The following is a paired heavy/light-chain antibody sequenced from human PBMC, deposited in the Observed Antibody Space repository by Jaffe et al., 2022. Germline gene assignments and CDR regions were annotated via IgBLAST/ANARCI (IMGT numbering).Heavy chain of an antibody. CDR2: IRSKIYGGTT. Sequence: AQLVDSGGGLIQPGRSLRLSCTASGFTFGDYCMSWVRQAPGKGLEWVGFIRSKIYGGTTEFAASVKGRFSISRDDSKSIAYLQMNSLKTEDTAVYYCTRDYDSGSHSNAFEMWGQGTMVTVSS. CDR1: GFTFGDYC. J-gene: IGHJ3*02. CDR3: TRDYDSGSHSNAFEM. D-gene: IGHD3-10*01. V-gene: IGHV3-49*04.
Light chain of an antibody. V-gene: IGKV1-17*03. Sequence: DIQMTQSPSAISASVGDTVTITCRASQGISNFLAWIQQKPGRVPKRLIYASSSLQSGVPSRFSGSGSGTEFTLTISSLQPEDFATYYCLQHHTYPRTFGQGTKLEI. CDR2: ASS. CDR3: LQHHTYPRT. CDR1: QGISNF. J-gene: IGKJ2*01.